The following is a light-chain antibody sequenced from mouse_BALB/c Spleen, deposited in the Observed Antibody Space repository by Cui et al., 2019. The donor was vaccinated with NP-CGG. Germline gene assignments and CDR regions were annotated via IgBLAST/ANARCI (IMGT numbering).Light chain of an antibody. J-gene: IGLJ1*01. Sequence: QAVVTQEFALTTSPGETVTLTCRSSTGAVTTTNYANWVQEKPDHLFTGLIGGTNNRAPSVPARFSGSLIGDKAALTITGTQTEDEAIYFCALWYSNHWVFGGGTKLTVL. CDR1: TGAVTTTNY. CDR3: ALWYSNHWV. V-gene: IGLV1*01. CDR2: GTN.